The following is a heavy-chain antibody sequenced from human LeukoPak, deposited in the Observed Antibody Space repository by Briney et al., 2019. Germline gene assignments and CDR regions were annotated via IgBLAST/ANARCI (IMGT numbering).Heavy chain of an antibody. D-gene: IGHD7-27*01. J-gene: IGHJ4*02. CDR3: AKELRWGSGSY. Sequence: PGRPLRLSCAASGFTFDDYAMHGVWQAPGKGLEWVSGISWNSGSIGYADSVRGRFTISRDNAKNSLYLQMNSLRAEDTALYYCAKELRWGSGSYWGQGTLVTVSS. CDR1: GFTFDDYA. V-gene: IGHV3-9*01. CDR2: ISWNSGSI.